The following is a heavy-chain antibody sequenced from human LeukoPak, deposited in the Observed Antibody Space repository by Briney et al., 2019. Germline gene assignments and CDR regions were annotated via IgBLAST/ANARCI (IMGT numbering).Heavy chain of an antibody. CDR1: GFGFSSYE. J-gene: IGHJ5*02. V-gene: IGHV3-48*03. Sequence: PGGSLRLSCVASGFGFSSYEMNWVRQAPGKGLEWVSYISGGGSTMYYADSVKGRFTISRDNAKHSLYLQMNSLRAEDTAVYYCARRGLGTTHWFDPWGQGTLVTVSS. CDR2: ISGGGSTM. D-gene: IGHD1-1*01. CDR3: ARRGLGTTHWFDP.